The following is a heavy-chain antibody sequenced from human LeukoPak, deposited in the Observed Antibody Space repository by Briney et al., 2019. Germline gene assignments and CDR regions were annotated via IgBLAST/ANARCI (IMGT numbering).Heavy chain of an antibody. D-gene: IGHD3-9*01. CDR2: INPNSGGT. Sequence: ASVKVSCKASGYTFTGYYMHWVRQAPGQGLEWKGWINPNSGGTNYAQKFQGRVTMTRDTSISTAYMELSRLRSDDTAVYYCARGYYDILTGYSSPFDYWGQGTLVTVSS. V-gene: IGHV1-2*02. CDR1: GYTFTGYY. J-gene: IGHJ4*02. CDR3: ARGYYDILTGYSSPFDY.